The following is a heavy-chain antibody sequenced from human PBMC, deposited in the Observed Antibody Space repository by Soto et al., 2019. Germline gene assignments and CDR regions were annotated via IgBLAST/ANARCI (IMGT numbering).Heavy chain of an antibody. V-gene: IGHV1-58*01. D-gene: IGHD3-3*01. CDR1: GFSFTSSA. J-gene: IGHJ6*02. CDR3: AADTETNYDFWSGYYNYYGMDV. Sequence: SVKGSCKAAGFSFTSSAVEWGRLDRGQRLEWIGWIVVGSGNTNYAQKFQERVTITRDMSTSTAYMELSSLRSEDTAVYYCAADTETNYDFWSGYYNYYGMDVWGQGTTVTVSS. CDR2: IVVGSGNT.